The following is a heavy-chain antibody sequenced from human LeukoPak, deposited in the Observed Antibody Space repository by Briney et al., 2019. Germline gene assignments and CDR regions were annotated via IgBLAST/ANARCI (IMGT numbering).Heavy chain of an antibody. D-gene: IGHD2-8*01. V-gene: IGHV1-69*10. J-gene: IGHJ4*02. CDR1: GGTFSSYA. Sequence: VKVSCKASGGTFSSYAISWVRQAPGQGLEWMGRIIPILGIANYAQKFQGRVTITADKSTSTAYMELSSLRAEDTAVYYCARDRRNDYFDYWGQGTLVTVSS. CDR2: IIPILGIA. CDR3: ARDRRNDYFDY.